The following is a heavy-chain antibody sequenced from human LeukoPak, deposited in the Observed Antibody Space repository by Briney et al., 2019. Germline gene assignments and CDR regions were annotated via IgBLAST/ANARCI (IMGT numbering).Heavy chain of an antibody. J-gene: IGHJ4*02. CDR3: AKGFSYFDY. V-gene: IGHV1-46*01. CDR1: GYTFTSYY. Sequence: ASVKVSCKASGYTFTSYYIHWVRQAPGQGLEWMGVINPTGGSTSYAQKFQGRVTMTRDTSTSTVYMEMNSLRAEDTALYYCAKGFSYFDYWGQGTLVTVSS. CDR2: INPTGGST.